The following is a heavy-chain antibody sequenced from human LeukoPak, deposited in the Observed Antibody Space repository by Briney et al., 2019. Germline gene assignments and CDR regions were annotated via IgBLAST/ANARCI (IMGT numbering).Heavy chain of an antibody. CDR2: IYYSRST. Sequence: SETLSLTCTVSGGSISSGRYCWSWLPQPAGMGLEWIVYIYYSRSTNYNPSLKSRISISVDTSKYQFSLKLSSATAAGTAVYYCAGTSEGGYTYNYFDCYYVDVWGKGTTVTISS. J-gene: IGHJ6*03. CDR1: GGSISSGRYC. CDR3: AGTSEGGYTYNYFDCYYVDV. V-gene: IGHV4-61*10. D-gene: IGHD5-18*01.